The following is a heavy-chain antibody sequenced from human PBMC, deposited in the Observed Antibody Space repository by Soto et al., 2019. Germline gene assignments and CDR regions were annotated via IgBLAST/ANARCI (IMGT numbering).Heavy chain of an antibody. V-gene: IGHV3-64D*06. CDR1: GFTFSSYA. CDR3: VRNGSGRYYKKTWFDP. CDR2: ISSNGGST. J-gene: IGHJ5*02. D-gene: IGHD3-10*01. Sequence: GVSLRLSCSASGFTFSSYAMHWVRQAPGKGLEYVSAISSNGGSTYYADSVKGRFTISRDNSKNTLYLQMSSLRAEDTAVYYCVRNGSGRYYKKTWFDPRRQGTLVTLS.